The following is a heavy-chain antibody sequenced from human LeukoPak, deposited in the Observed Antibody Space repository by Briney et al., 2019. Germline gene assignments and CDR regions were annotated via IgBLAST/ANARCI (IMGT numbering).Heavy chain of an antibody. V-gene: IGHV1-2*06. D-gene: IGHD3-10*01. Sequence: GASVKVSCKASGDTFTGYYMHWVRQAPGQGLEWMGRINPNSGGTNYAQKFQGRVTMTRDTSISTAYMELSRLRSDDTAVYYCARDGPYYYGSGSPPPLDAFDIWGQGTMVTVSS. CDR2: INPNSGGT. CDR1: GDTFTGYY. CDR3: ARDGPYYYGSGSPPPLDAFDI. J-gene: IGHJ3*02.